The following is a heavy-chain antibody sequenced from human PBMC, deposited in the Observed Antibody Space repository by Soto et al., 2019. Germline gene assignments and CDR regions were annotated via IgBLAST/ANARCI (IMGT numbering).Heavy chain of an antibody. CDR2: ITPRFGIA. J-gene: IGHJ4*02. CDR3: GRLAARRIDY. V-gene: IGHV1-69*01. CDR1: GGTFSSYG. D-gene: IGHD6-25*01. Sequence: QVQLVQSGPEVKKPGSTVTVSCTAPGGTFSSYGISWVRQAPGQGLEWMGGITPRFGIADYAQKFQGRVTITADESTNTVNMELSSLRSGDTAVYFCGRLAARRIDYWGQGTLVTVSS.